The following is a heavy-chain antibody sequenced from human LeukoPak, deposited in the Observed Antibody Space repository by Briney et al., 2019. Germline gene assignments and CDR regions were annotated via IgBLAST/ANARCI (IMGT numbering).Heavy chain of an antibody. CDR2: IYDSGST. J-gene: IGHJ4*02. CDR3: ARGTTAAAGAV. Sequence: SETLSLTCTVSGGSIRSSYYYWGWIRQPPGKGLEWIGSIYDSGSTYYNPSLKSRVTISVDTSKNQFSLNLRSVTVADTAVYYCARGTTAAAGAVWGQGTLVTVSS. CDR1: GGSIRSSYYY. D-gene: IGHD6-13*01. V-gene: IGHV4-39*01.